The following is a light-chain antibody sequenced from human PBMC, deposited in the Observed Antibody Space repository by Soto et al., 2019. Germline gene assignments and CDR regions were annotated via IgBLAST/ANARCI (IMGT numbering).Light chain of an antibody. CDR3: QQYNNWWT. CDR2: GAS. CDR1: QSVSSNY. J-gene: IGKJ1*01. Sequence: IVVTQSPCTLSLSPGERATLSCRAGQSVSSNYLAWYQQKPGQAPRLLIYGASSRATGIPDKFSGSGSGTDFTLTIDGLEPEDFAVYYCQQYNNWWTFGQGTKVDNK. V-gene: IGKV3-20*01.